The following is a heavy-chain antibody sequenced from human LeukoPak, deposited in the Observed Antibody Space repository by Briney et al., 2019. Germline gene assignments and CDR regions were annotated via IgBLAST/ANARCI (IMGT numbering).Heavy chain of an antibody. CDR3: ARAPAAHRIEDYYYHMDV. CDR1: GFTFSSYE. D-gene: IGHD2-2*01. Sequence: GSLRLSCAASGFTFSSYEMNWVRQAPGKGLEWVSSISSSSSYIYYADSVKGRFTISRDNAKNSLYLQMNSLRAEDTAVYYCARAPAAHRIEDYYYHMDVWGKGTTVTVSS. V-gene: IGHV3-21*01. J-gene: IGHJ6*03. CDR2: ISSSSSYI.